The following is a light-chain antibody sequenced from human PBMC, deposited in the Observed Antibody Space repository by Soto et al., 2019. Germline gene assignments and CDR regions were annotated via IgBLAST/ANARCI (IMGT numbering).Light chain of an antibody. J-gene: IGKJ3*01. Sequence: DIQITQSPSSLSASVGDRVTITCRASQAIRNSLAWYQQKPGKVPSLLIYAASTLQPGVPSRFSGSGYGTDFTLTISSLQPEDVATYYCQKYCSAPVTCGPGTKLGIK. CDR2: AAS. CDR3: QKYCSAPVT. V-gene: IGKV1-27*01. CDR1: QAIRNS.